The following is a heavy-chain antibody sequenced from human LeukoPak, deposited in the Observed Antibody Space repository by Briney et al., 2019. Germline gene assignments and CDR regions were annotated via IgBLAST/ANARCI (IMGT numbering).Heavy chain of an antibody. J-gene: IGHJ4*02. D-gene: IGHD2/OR15-2a*01. CDR3: AKDQFYYDY. CDR1: GFTFSSYG. Sequence: GGSLRPSCAASGFTFSSYGMHWVRQAPGKGLEWVAVVSYDGSNKYYADSVKGRFTISRDNSKNTLYLQMNSLRAEDTAVYYCAKDQFYYDYWGQGTLVTVSS. V-gene: IGHV3-30*18. CDR2: VSYDGSNK.